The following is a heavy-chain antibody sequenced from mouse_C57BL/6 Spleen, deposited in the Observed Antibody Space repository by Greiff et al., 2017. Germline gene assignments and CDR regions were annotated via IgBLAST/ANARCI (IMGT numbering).Heavy chain of an antibody. CDR2: INPSTGGT. D-gene: IGHD3-2*02. Sequence: EVMLVESGPELVKPGASVKISCKASGYSFTGYYMNWVKQSPEKSLEWIGEINPSTGGTTYNQKFKAKATLTVDKSSSTAYMQLKSLTSEDSAVYYCARWDSSGYGAMDYWGQGTSVTVSS. V-gene: IGHV1-42*01. CDR3: ARWDSSGYGAMDY. CDR1: GYSFTGYY. J-gene: IGHJ4*01.